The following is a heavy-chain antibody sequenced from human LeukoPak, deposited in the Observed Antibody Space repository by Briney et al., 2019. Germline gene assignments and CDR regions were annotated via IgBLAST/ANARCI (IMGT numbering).Heavy chain of an antibody. V-gene: IGHV3-30*18. CDR3: AKYKGGLRLGYMDV. CDR1: GFTFSSYG. Sequence: PGGSLGLSCAASGFTFSSYGMHWVRQAPGKGLEWVAVISYDGSNKYYADSVKGRFTISRDNSKNTLYLQMNSLRAEDTAVYYCAKYKGGLRLGYMDVWGKGTTVTVSS. J-gene: IGHJ6*03. CDR2: ISYDGSNK. D-gene: IGHD3-16*01.